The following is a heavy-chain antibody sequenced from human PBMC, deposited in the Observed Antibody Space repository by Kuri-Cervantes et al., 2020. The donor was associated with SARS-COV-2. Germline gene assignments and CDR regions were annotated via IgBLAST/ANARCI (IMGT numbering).Heavy chain of an antibody. CDR1: GFTFSSYA. J-gene: IGHJ3*02. D-gene: IGHD3-22*01. V-gene: IGHV3-21*05. CDR2: ISSRGSYT. CDR3: ARDRDYYDSSGDTFDI. Sequence: GESLKISCAASGFTFSSYAMSWVRQAPGKGLEWISHISSRGSYTNYADSVKGRFTISRDNAKNSLYLQMNSLRAEDTAVYYCARDRDYYDSSGDTFDIWGQGTMVTVSS.